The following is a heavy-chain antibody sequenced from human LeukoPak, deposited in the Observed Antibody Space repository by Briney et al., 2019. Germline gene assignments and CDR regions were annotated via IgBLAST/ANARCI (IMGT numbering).Heavy chain of an antibody. J-gene: IGHJ5*02. Sequence: SETLSLTCTVSGGYISSYYWSWIRQPPGKGLEWIGYFYYSGSTNYNPSLKSRVTISVDTSKNQFSLKLSSVTAADTAVYYCARGRFGSGLRYNWFDPWGQGTLVTVSS. V-gene: IGHV4-59*12. CDR2: FYYSGST. CDR3: ARGRFGSGLRYNWFDP. CDR1: GGYISSYY. D-gene: IGHD3-10*01.